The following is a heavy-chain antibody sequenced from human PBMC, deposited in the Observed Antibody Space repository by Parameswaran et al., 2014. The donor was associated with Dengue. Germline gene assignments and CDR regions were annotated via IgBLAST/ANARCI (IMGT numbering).Heavy chain of an antibody. V-gene: IGHV4-34*01. D-gene: IGHD2-15*01. J-gene: IGHJ4*02. CDR2: INHSGST. CDR3: ARSLDCSGGSCYFDY. Sequence: VRQAPGKGLEWIGEINHSGSTNYNPSLKSRVTISVDTSKNQFSLKLSSVTAADTAVYYCARSLDCSGGSCYFDYWGQGTLVTVSS.